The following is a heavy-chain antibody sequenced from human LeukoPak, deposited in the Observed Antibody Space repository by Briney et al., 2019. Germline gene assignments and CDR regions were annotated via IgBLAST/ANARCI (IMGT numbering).Heavy chain of an antibody. V-gene: IGHV4-59*08. J-gene: IGHJ4*02. CDR1: GGSISSLY. CDR2: IYYSGST. D-gene: IGHD6-6*01. Sequence: SETLSLTCSVSGGSISSLYWSWIRQPAGKGLEWIGYIYYSGSTNYNPSLKSRVTMFVDMSKSQFSLRLSSVTAADTAVYYCARHRAYSGSSPFAYWGQGTLVTVSS. CDR3: ARHRAYSGSSPFAY.